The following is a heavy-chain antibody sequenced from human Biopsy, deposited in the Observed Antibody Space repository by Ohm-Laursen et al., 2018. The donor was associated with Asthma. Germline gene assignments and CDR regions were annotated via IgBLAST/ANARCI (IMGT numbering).Heavy chain of an antibody. V-gene: IGHV1-69*13. J-gene: IGHJ6*02. CDR3: ARGYSGSDRIVYYYSGLEV. CDR1: GDSFSNYA. D-gene: IGHD5-12*01. CDR2: LIPVLGTP. Sequence: SVKVSCKASGDSFSNYAISWVGQAPGQGLEWMGGLIPVLGTPDHAQMFEGRVTITADESTSTAYMELSSLSSEDTAVYYCARGYSGSDRIVYYYSGLEVWGQGTTVTVSS.